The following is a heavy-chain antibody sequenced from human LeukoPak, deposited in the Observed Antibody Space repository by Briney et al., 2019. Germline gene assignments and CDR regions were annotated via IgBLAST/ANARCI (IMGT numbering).Heavy chain of an antibody. V-gene: IGHV4-39*02. Sequence: SGTLSLTCTVSGDSINNSSYYWGWIRQPPGKGLEWIGSIHYSGSTYHNPSLKSRVTISVDTSKNHLSLRLRSVTAADTAVYYCERGSIAPDYWGQGILVTVSS. CDR2: IHYSGST. CDR1: GDSINNSSYY. CDR3: ERGSIAPDY. J-gene: IGHJ4*02. D-gene: IGHD6-6*01.